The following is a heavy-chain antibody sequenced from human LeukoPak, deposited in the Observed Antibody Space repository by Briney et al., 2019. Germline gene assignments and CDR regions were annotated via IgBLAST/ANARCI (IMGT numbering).Heavy chain of an antibody. J-gene: IGHJ4*02. V-gene: IGHV3-23*01. CDR2: ISGSGTT. CDR3: ARGLYSDMSGSFDY. Sequence: GASLRLSCVASGFTFSKYAMTWVRQAPGKGLEWVSSISGSGTTYNADSVKGRFTNSRDNSKNTLYLQMNSLRAEDTAVYYCARGLYSDMSGSFDYWGQGTLVTVSS. D-gene: IGHD3-3*01. CDR1: GFTFSKYA.